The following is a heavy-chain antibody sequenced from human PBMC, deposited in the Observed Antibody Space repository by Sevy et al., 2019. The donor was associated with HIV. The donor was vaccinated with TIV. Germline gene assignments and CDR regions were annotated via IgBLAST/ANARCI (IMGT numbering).Heavy chain of an antibody. CDR2: MDTDGSDT. Sequence: GGSLRLSCVASGFIFSTHWMHWVRQAPGKGLVWVSRMDTDGSDTSYAGSVKGRLTISRDNAKNTLYLQMNSLRAEDTAVYYCVRDRPGPNHYLDVWGKGTTVTVSS. CDR1: GFIFSTHW. V-gene: IGHV3-74*01. CDR3: VRDRPGPNHYLDV. J-gene: IGHJ6*03.